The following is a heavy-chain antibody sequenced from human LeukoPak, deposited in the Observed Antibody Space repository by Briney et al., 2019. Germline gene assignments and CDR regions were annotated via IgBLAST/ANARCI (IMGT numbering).Heavy chain of an antibody. CDR2: IYPGDSET. Sequence: GESLKISCKASGYFFTNYWIAWVRQMPGEGLEWMGIIYPGDSETRYSPSFQGQVTISADKSISTAYLQWSSLKASDTAMYYCARSLVRGASDYWGQGTLVTVSS. J-gene: IGHJ4*02. D-gene: IGHD3-10*01. CDR3: ARSLVRGASDY. V-gene: IGHV5-51*01. CDR1: GYFFTNYW.